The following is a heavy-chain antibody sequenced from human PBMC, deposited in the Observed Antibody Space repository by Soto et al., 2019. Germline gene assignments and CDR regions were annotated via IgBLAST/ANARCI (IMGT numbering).Heavy chain of an antibody. D-gene: IGHD3-10*01. CDR1: GGSISSGGYY. V-gene: IGHV4-31*03. CDR3: ARAAATMVRGNWFDP. Sequence: QVQLQESGPGLVKPSQTLSLTCTVSGGSISSGGYYWSWIRQHPGKGLEWIGYIYYSGSTYYNPSLQSRVTIAVDTSKNQFSLKLSSVTAADTAVYYCARAAATMVRGNWFDPWGQGTLVTVSS. J-gene: IGHJ5*02. CDR2: IYYSGST.